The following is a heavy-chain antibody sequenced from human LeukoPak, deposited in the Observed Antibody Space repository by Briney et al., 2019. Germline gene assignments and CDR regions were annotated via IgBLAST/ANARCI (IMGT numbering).Heavy chain of an antibody. J-gene: IGHJ5*02. D-gene: IGHD6-19*01. Sequence: KFQGRVTITADESTTTAYMELSSLISADTAVYYCARASGSGPFNNWFDPWGQGTLVTVSS. V-gene: IGHV1-69*01. CDR3: ARASGSGPFNNWFDP.